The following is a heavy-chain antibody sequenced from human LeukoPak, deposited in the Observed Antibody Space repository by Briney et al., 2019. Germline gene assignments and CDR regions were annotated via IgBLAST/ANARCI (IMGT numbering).Heavy chain of an antibody. J-gene: IGHJ4*01. CDR2: ISLDGNNE. Sequence: PGESLILSCAASGSTFRNNYMHWVRQAPGKGLEWVAVISLDGNNEYYADSVKGRFSLSRDNSMNTLYLQLNSLRTEDTAMYYCARDLSGHWTYDYWGQGTLFTVSS. D-gene: IGHD1-1*01. V-gene: IGHV3-30-3*01. CDR1: GSTFRNNY. CDR3: ARDLSGHWTYDY.